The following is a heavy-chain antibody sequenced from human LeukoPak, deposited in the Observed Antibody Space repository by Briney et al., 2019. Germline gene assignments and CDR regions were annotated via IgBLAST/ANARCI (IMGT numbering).Heavy chain of an antibody. CDR3: ARGGDYVRVGWFDP. V-gene: IGHV3-48*01. Sequence: PGGSLRLSCAASGFTFSSYSMNWVRQAPGKGLEWVSYISSSSSTIYYADSVKGRFTISRDNAKNSLYLQMNSLRAEDTAVYCCARGGDYVRVGWFDPWGQGTLVTVSS. CDR2: ISSSSSTI. J-gene: IGHJ5*02. CDR1: GFTFSSYS. D-gene: IGHD4-17*01.